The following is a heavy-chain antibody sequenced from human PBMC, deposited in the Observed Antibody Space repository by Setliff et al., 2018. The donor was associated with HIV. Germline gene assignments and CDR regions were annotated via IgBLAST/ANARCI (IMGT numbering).Heavy chain of an antibody. Sequence: GGSLRLSCAASGFTLNRYWMSWVRQAPGEGLEWVANIKQDGSEIHYVDSVRGRFAISRDNAKNSVFLQMTNLRVDDTAVYYCAREGGGYDFTFYYYYYGLDVWGQGTTVTVSS. CDR2: IKQDGSEI. D-gene: IGHD5-12*01. J-gene: IGHJ6*02. CDR3: AREGGGYDFTFYYYYYGLDV. V-gene: IGHV3-7*01. CDR1: GFTLNRYW.